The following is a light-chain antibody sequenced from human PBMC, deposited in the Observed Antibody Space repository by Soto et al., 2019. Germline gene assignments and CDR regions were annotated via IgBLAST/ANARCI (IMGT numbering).Light chain of an antibody. V-gene: IGKV1-5*03. J-gene: IGKJ1*01. CDR1: QSISGW. CDR2: KAS. Sequence: DIQMTQSPSTLSASVGDRVTITCRASQSISGWLAWYQQKPGKAPKLLIYKASNFETGVPSRFSGSGSGTEFTLTISSLQPDDFATYYCQQYNTYSPWTFGQGTKVDFK. CDR3: QQYNTYSPWT.